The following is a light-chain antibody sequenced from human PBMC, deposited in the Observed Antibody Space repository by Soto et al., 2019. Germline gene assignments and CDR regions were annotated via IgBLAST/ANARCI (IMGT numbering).Light chain of an antibody. CDR3: LLYYGETVV. CDR1: TGAVTSGYY. V-gene: IGLV7-43*01. CDR2: RTN. Sequence: QAVLTQDPSLTLSPGGTVTLTCASSTGAVTSGYYPNWFQQKPGQTPRPLIYRTNNKHSWTPARFSGSLLGGKAALTLSTVQPEDEADYYCLLYYGETVVFGGGTKVTVL. J-gene: IGLJ2*01.